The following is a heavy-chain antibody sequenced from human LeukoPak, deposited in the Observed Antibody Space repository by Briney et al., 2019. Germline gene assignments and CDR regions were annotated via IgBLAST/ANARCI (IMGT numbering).Heavy chain of an antibody. CDR1: EFTFSDYY. CDR3: ARVGYSSSWYYFDY. V-gene: IGHV4-34*01. Sequence: PGGSLRLSCAASEFTFSDYYMSWIRQPPGKGLEWIGEINHSGSTNYNPSLKSRVTISVDTSKNQFSLKLSSVTAADTAVYYCARVGYSSSWYYFDYWGQGTLVTVSS. D-gene: IGHD6-13*01. J-gene: IGHJ4*02. CDR2: INHSGST.